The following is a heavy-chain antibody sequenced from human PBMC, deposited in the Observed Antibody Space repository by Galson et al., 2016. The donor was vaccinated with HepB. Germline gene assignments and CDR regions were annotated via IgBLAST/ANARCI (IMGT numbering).Heavy chain of an antibody. CDR1: GYTFSTDG. V-gene: IGHV1-18*04. D-gene: IGHD1-26*01. CDR3: ARVPGYSTNSNRGADR. Sequence: SVKVSCKASGYTFSTDGISWVRQAPGQGLEWMGWIRAHNGNTNNAQKLQARVVMTADTSTNTAYMELRSLTTDDTAVYYCARVPGYSTNSNRGADRWGQGTLVTVSS. CDR2: IRAHNGNT. J-gene: IGHJ5*02.